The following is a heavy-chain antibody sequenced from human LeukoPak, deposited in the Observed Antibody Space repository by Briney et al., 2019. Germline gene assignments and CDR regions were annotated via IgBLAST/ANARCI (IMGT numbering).Heavy chain of an antibody. J-gene: IGHJ4*02. D-gene: IGHD2-15*01. CDR3: ARDVVVVAASEGGDF. Sequence: GASVKVSCKASGYSFTSYGISWVRQAPGQGLEWMGWISAYNGNTNYAQNLQGRVTMTTDTSTSTAYMELRSLRSDDTAVYYCARDVVVVAASEGGDFWGQATLVTVSS. CDR2: ISAYNGNT. CDR1: GYSFTSYG. V-gene: IGHV1-18*01.